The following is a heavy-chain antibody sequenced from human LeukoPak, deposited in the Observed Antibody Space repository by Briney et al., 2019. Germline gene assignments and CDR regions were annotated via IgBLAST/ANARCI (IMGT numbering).Heavy chain of an antibody. CDR1: GGSFSGYY. CDR3: ARGRRGIRLDWSDP. J-gene: IGHJ5*02. V-gene: IGHV4-34*01. D-gene: IGHD3-3*02. Sequence: SETLSLTCAVYGGSFSGYYWSWIRQPPGKGLEWIGEINHSGSTNYNPSLRSRVTISVDTSKNQFSLKLSSVTAADTAVYYCARGRRGIRLDWSDPWGQGTLVTVSS. CDR2: INHSGST.